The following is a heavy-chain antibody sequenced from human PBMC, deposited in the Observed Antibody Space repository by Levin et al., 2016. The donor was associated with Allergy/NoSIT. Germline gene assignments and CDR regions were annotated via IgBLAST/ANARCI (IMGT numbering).Heavy chain of an antibody. Sequence: GESLKISCAASGFTVSSNYMSWVRQAPGKGLEWVSVIYSGGSTYYADSVKGRFTISRDNSKNTLYLQMNSLRAEDTAVYYCALGYCSSTSCYPFDYWGQGTLVTVSS. CDR1: GFTVSSNY. J-gene: IGHJ4*02. CDR3: ALGYCSSTSCYPFDY. D-gene: IGHD2-2*01. CDR2: IYSGGST. V-gene: IGHV3-53*01.